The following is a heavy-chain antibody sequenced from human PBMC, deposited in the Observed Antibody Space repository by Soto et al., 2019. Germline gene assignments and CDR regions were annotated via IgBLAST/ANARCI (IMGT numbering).Heavy chain of an antibody. D-gene: IGHD1-20*01. CDR1: GGSISSGGSY. J-gene: IGHJ3*02. V-gene: IGHV4-31*03. Sequence: SETLSLTCTVSGGSISSGGSYWSWIRQHPGKGLEWIGYIYYSGITYYNPSPKSRFTISVDTSKNQFSLKLSSVTAADTDVYYCARDPGINGDLDAFYIWGQGTMVTVSS. CDR3: ARDPGINGDLDAFYI. CDR2: IYYSGIT.